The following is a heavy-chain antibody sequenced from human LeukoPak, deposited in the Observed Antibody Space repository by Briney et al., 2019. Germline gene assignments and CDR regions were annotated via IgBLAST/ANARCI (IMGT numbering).Heavy chain of an antibody. Sequence: GGSLRLSCAASGFTFNSYVMSWVRQAPGKGLEWISAISGDGDNTYYVDSVKGRFTVSRDNSKNTVSLQMNSLRAEDTALYYCAKDRTCARSPNYFNYWGQGTRVTVSS. J-gene: IGHJ4*02. CDR2: ISGDGDNT. D-gene: IGHD6-6*01. CDR1: GFTFNSYV. CDR3: AKDRTCARSPNYFNY. V-gene: IGHV3-23*01.